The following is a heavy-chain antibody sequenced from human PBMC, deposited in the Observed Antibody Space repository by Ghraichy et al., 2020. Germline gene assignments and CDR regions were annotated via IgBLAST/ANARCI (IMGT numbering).Heavy chain of an antibody. CDR2: ISGSGGST. D-gene: IGHD4-17*01. CDR3: AKWANYGDYVAFDY. V-gene: IGHV3-23*01. J-gene: IGHJ4*02. CDR1: GFTFSSYA. Sequence: GESLNISCAASGFTFSSYAMSWVRQAPGKGLEWVSAISGSGGSTYYADSVKGRFTISRDNSKNTLYLQMNSLRAEDTAVYYCAKWANYGDYVAFDYWGQGTLVTVSS.